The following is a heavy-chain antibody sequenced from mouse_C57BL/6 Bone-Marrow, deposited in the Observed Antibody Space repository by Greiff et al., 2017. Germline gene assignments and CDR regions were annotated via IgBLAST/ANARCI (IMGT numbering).Heavy chain of an antibody. CDR2: IDPETGGT. D-gene: IGHD2-4*01. CDR1: GYTFTDYE. V-gene: IGHV1-15*01. Sequence: QVQLKESGAELARPGASVTLSCKASGYTFTDYEMHWVKQTPVHGLEWIGAIDPETGGTAYNQKFKGKAILTADKSSSTAYMELRSLTSEDSAVYYCTRCYDYGGSWFAYWGQGTLVTVSA. CDR3: TRCYDYGGSWFAY. J-gene: IGHJ3*01.